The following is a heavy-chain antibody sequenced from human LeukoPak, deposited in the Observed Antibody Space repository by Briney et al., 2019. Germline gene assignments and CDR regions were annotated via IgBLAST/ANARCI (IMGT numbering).Heavy chain of an antibody. Sequence: PGGSLRLSCAASGFTFKSHAMSWVRQAPGKGLEWVPATSGSGGSKFYADSVKGRFTISRDNSKDTLHLQMNSLRAEDTAIYYCAKFPSYDSSGHDGFNVWGQGTRVTVSS. CDR3: AKFPSYDSSGHDGFNV. CDR1: GFTFKSHA. J-gene: IGHJ3*01. V-gene: IGHV3-23*01. D-gene: IGHD3-22*01. CDR2: TSGSGGSK.